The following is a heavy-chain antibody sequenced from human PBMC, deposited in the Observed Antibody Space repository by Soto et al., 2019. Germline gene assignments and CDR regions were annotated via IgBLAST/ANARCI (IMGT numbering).Heavy chain of an antibody. D-gene: IGHD6-13*01. J-gene: IGHJ4*02. CDR3: ANCRDSSRCLLDH. CDR2: ISYDGSNK. CDR1: GFTFSSYG. Sequence: GGSLRLSCAASGFTFSSYGMHWVRQAPGKGLEWVAVISYDGSNKYYADSVKGRFTISRDNSENTLYLQMTSLRAEDTAVYYCANCRDSSRCLLDHWGQGTLVTVSS. V-gene: IGHV3-30*18.